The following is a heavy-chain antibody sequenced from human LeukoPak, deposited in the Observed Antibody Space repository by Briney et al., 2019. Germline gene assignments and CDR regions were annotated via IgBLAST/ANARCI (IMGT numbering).Heavy chain of an antibody. V-gene: IGHV3-30-3*01. CDR1: GFTFSSYA. J-gene: IGHJ6*02. Sequence: GRSLRLSCAASGFTFSSYAMHWVRQAPGKGLEWVAVISYDGSNKYYADSVKGRFTISRDNSKNTLYLQMNSLRAEDTAVYYCARHKREYCSSTSCYSWDTHYYGMDVWGQGTTVTVSS. CDR3: ARHKREYCSSTSCYSWDTHYYGMDV. D-gene: IGHD2-2*01. CDR2: ISYDGSNK.